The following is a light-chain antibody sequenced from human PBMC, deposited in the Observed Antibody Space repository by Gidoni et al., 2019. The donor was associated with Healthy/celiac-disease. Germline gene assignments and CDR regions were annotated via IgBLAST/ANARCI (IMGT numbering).Light chain of an antibody. CDR2: YVR. V-gene: IGLV2-14*03. CDR3: ISYVGRSTVI. J-gene: IGLJ2*01. CDR1: SSAVGDNTY. Sequence: QSALTQPTSVSGSPGQSITISCTGSSSAVGDNTYVSRNQQHPGKGPKLMIFYVRNRPPGFSNRFAGSKSGNTSSLTISGRQAEDEAVYYCISYVGRSTVILGGGTTLTVL.